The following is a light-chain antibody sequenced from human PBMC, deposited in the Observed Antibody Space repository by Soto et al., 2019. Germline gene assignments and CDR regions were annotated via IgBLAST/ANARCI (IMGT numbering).Light chain of an antibody. CDR2: EDT. J-gene: IGLJ1*01. Sequence: SYELTQPPSVSVSPGQTARITCSGDALPKKYAFWYQQKSGQPPVLIIYEDTQRPSGILERFSGSSSGTVATSTIGGAQMEDEGDYYCSSRDSSGDQYVFGTGTKLTVL. CDR3: SSRDSSGDQYV. CDR1: ALPKKY. V-gene: IGLV3-10*01.